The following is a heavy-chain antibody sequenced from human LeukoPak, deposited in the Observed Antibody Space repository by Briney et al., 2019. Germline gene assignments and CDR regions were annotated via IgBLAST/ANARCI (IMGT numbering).Heavy chain of an antibody. CDR1: GFTFSTYW. Sequence: GGSLRLSCAASGFTFSTYWMHWVRQAPGKGLVWFSRIDSDGSSTSYADSVKGRFTISRDNAKNTLYLQMNSLRAEDTAVYYCARGYGETADSRRAFDIWGQGTMVTVPS. CDR2: IDSDGSST. V-gene: IGHV3-74*01. CDR3: ARGYGETADSRRAFDI. D-gene: IGHD4-17*01. J-gene: IGHJ3*02.